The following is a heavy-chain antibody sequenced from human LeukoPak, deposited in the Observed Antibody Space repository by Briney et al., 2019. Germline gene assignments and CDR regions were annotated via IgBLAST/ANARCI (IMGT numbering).Heavy chain of an antibody. CDR2: ISYDGSTK. J-gene: IGHJ4*02. CDR1: GFTFSSYG. D-gene: IGHD2-21*02. Sequence: SGGSLRLSCAASGFTFSSYGIHWVRQAPGKGLEWVAFISYDGSTKYYTDSVEGRFTISRDNSKNTLYVQMNSLRAEDTAVYYCAKDERWRRSDFHGGFDYWGQGALVTVSS. CDR3: AKDERWRRSDFHGGFDY. V-gene: IGHV3-30*18.